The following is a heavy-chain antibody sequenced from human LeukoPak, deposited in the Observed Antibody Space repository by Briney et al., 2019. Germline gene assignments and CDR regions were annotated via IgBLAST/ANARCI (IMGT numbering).Heavy chain of an antibody. D-gene: IGHD3-16*01. CDR2: IYISGST. CDR1: GGSISSGSYY. CDR3: ARDPYMINAFDI. J-gene: IGHJ3*02. V-gene: IGHV4-61*02. Sequence: PSETLSLTCTVSGGSISSGSYYWSWIRQPAGKGLEWIGRIYISGSTNYNPSLKSRVTISEDTSQNQFSLKLSSVTAADTAVYYCARDPYMINAFDIWGQGTMVTVSS.